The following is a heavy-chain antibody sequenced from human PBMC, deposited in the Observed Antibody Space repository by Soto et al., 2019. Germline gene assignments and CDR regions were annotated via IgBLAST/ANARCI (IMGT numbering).Heavy chain of an antibody. V-gene: IGHV3-33*01. CDR2: IWYDGSNK. D-gene: IGHD3-16*02. Sequence: QVQLVESGGGVVQPGRSPRLSCAASGFTFSSYGMHWVRQAPGKGLEWVAVIWYDGSNKYYADSVKGRFTISRDNSKNTLYLQMNSLRAEDTAVYYCASIGNNWFDPWGQGTLVTVSS. CDR3: ASIGNNWFDP. CDR1: GFTFSSYG. J-gene: IGHJ5*02.